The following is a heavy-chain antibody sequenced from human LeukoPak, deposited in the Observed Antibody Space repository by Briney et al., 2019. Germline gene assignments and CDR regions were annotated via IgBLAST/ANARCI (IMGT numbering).Heavy chain of an antibody. D-gene: IGHD4-17*01. Sequence: SVKVSCKTSGGTLNNSAISWVRQPPGQGLEWLGGIMPPFGTAGYAQKFQGRVTITKDESTRTVYLELTSLTSDNTAVYYCARDVHGDYGSGWFDPWGQGTLVSVSS. V-gene: IGHV1-69*05. CDR3: ARDVHGDYGSGWFDP. J-gene: IGHJ5*02. CDR2: IMPPFGTA. CDR1: GGTLNNSA.